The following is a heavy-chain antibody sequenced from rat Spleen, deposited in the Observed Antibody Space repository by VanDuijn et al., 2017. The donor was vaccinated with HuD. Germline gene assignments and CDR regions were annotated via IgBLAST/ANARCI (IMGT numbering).Heavy chain of an antibody. CDR1: GFTFSNYG. Sequence: EVQLVESGGGLVQPGRSLKLSCAASGFTFSNYGMAWVRQAPTEGLEWVASISAGGGNTYYRDSVKGRFTISRDNAKSTLYLQMDSLRSEDTATYYCARHYGGYSEYVMDAWGQGASVTVSS. D-gene: IGHD1-11*01. CDR2: ISAGGGNT. V-gene: IGHV5S13*01. CDR3: ARHYGGYSEYVMDA. J-gene: IGHJ4*01.